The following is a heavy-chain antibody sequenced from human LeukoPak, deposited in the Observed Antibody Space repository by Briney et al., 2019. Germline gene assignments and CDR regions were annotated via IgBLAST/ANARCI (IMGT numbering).Heavy chain of an antibody. J-gene: IGHJ5*02. V-gene: IGHV1-18*01. CDR3: ARAAPYYDFWSGYYRNDNWFDP. CDR1: GYTFTSYG. CDR2: ISAYNGNT. D-gene: IGHD3-3*01. Sequence: ASVMVSCKASGYTFTSYGISWVRQAPGQGLEWMGWISAYNGNTNYAQKLQGRVTMTTDTSTSTAYMELRSLRSDDTAVYYCARAAPYYDFWSGYYRNDNWFDPWGQGTLVTVSS.